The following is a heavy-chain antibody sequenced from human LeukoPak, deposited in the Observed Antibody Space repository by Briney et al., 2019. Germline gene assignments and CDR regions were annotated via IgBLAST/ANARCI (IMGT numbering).Heavy chain of an antibody. Sequence: GGSLRLSCAASGFTFSSYGMHWVRQAPGKGLEWVAVIWYDGSNKYYADSVKGRFTISRDNSKNALYLQMNSLRAEDTAVYYCARDPDGSYYFDYWGQGTLVTVSS. CDR3: ARDPDGSYYFDY. CDR1: GFTFSSYG. CDR2: IWYDGSNK. J-gene: IGHJ4*02. D-gene: IGHD1-26*01. V-gene: IGHV3-33*01.